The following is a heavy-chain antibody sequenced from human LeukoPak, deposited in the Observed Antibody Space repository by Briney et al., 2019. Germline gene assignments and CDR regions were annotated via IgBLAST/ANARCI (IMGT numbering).Heavy chain of an antibody. Sequence: SETLSLTCAVYGGSFSGYYWSWLRQPPGKGLEWIGEINHSGSTNYNPSLKSRVTISVDTSKNQFSLKLSSVTAADTAVYYCARGLALYYYDSSGYFFDYWGQGTLVTVSS. J-gene: IGHJ4*02. CDR1: GGSFSGYY. CDR3: ARGLALYYYDSSGYFFDY. V-gene: IGHV4-34*01. CDR2: INHSGST. D-gene: IGHD3-22*01.